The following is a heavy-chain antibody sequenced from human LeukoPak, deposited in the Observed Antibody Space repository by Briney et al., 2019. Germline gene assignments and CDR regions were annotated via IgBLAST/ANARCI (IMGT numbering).Heavy chain of an antibody. J-gene: IGHJ4*02. CDR1: GFTFSSYS. Sequence: GGSLRLSCAASGFTFSSYSMNWVRQVPGKGLEWVSSISSSSSYIYYADSVKGRFTISRDNAKNSLYLQMNSLRAEDTAVYYCVRGVIQYYFDYWGQGTLVTVSS. CDR2: ISSSSSYI. CDR3: VRGVIQYYFDY. V-gene: IGHV3-21*01. D-gene: IGHD3-10*01.